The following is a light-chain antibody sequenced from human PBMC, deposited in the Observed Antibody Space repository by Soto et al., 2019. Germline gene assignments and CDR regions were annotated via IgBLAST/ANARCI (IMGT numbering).Light chain of an antibody. CDR1: SSDVGGYNY. Sequence: QSALTQPASVSGSPGQSITISCTGTSSDVGGYNYVSWYQQHPGKAPKLMIYDVSNRPSGVSNRFSGYKSGNTASLTISGLQAEDEADYYCSSYTSSSTLYVFGPGTKLTVL. CDR2: DVS. CDR3: SSYTSSSTLYV. V-gene: IGLV2-14*01. J-gene: IGLJ1*01.